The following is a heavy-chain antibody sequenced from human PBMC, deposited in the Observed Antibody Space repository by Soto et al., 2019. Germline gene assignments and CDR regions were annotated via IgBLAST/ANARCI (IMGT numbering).Heavy chain of an antibody. CDR2: IYYSGST. J-gene: IGHJ5*02. Sequence: RIRQPTGKGLEWIGYIYYSGSTNYNPSLKSRVTISVDTSKNQFSLKLSSVTAADTAVYYCARLPVVAAAVTLFDPLGQGTLVTVSS. D-gene: IGHD6-13*01. V-gene: IGHV4-61*07. CDR3: ARLPVVAAAVTLFDP.